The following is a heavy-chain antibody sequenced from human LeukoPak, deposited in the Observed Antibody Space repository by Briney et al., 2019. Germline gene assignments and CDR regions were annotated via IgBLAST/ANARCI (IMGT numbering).Heavy chain of an antibody. J-gene: IGHJ4*02. CDR1: GGSFSGYY. Sequence: PSETLSLTCAVYGGSFSGYYWSWICQHPGKGLEWIGYIYYSGSTYYNPSLKSRVTISVDTSKNQFSLKLSSVTAADTAVYYCAGGESSGSYWGQGTLVTVSS. V-gene: IGHV4-31*11. CDR2: IYYSGST. CDR3: AGGESSGSY. D-gene: IGHD3-22*01.